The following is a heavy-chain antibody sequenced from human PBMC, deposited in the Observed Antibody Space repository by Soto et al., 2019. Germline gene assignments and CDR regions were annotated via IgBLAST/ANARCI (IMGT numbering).Heavy chain of an antibody. CDR1: GGTFSSYA. V-gene: IGHV1-69*13. J-gene: IGHJ3*02. CDR3: AGENTPDAFDI. CDR2: IIPIFGTA. Sequence: SVKVSCKASGGTFSSYAISWVRQAPGQGLEWMGGIIPIFGTANYAQKFQGRVTITADESTSTAYMELSSLRSEDTAFYYCAGENTPDAFDIWGHGTMVTVSS.